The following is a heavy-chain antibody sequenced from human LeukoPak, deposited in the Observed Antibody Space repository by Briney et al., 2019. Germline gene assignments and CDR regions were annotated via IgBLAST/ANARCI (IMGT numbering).Heavy chain of an antibody. J-gene: IGHJ4*02. CDR3: ANLVVVIGSDY. V-gene: IGHV3-53*05. Sequence: AGGSLRLSCAASGFTVSSNYMSWVRQAPGKGLEWVSVIYSGGSTYYADSVKGRFTISRDNSKNTLYLQMNSLRAEDTAVYYCANLVVVIGSDYWGQGTLVTVSS. D-gene: IGHD3-22*01. CDR2: IYSGGST. CDR1: GFTVSSNY.